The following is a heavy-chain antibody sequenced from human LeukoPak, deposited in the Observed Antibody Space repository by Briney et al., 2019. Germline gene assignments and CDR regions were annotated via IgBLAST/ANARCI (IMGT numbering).Heavy chain of an antibody. CDR1: GGSISSGSYY. D-gene: IGHD3-22*01. V-gene: IGHV4-61*02. CDR2: IYTSGST. J-gene: IGHJ4*02. Sequence: PSQTLSLTCTVSGGSISSGSYYWSWIRQPDGKGLKWIGRIYTSGSTNYNPSLKSRVTISVDTSKNQFSLKLSSVTAADTAVYYCARAANYYDSSGYSESWGQGTLVTVSS. CDR3: ARAANYYDSSGYSES.